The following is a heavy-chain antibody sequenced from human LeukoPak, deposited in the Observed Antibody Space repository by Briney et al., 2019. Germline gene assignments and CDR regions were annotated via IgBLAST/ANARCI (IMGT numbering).Heavy chain of an antibody. CDR2: IYPADSDI. CDR3: ARQEYCSGGSCYTWFDP. D-gene: IGHD2-15*01. V-gene: IGHV5-51*01. Sequence: GESLKISCKGSGYSINNYWIGWVRQMPGKGLEWMGIIYPADSDIRYSPSFQGQVTISADKSISTAYLQWSSLKASDTAMYYCARQEYCSGGSCYTWFDPWGQGTLVTVSS. J-gene: IGHJ5*02. CDR1: GYSINNYW.